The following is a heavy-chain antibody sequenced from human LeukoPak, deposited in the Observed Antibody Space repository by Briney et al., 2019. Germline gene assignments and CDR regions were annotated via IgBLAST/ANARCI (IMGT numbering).Heavy chain of an antibody. D-gene: IGHD5-18*01. CDR2: INHSGST. V-gene: IGHV4-34*01. CDR3: ARVVRGYSYGSWYFDY. J-gene: IGHJ4*02. Sequence: ETLSLTCAVYGGSFSGYYWSWIREPPGKGLEWIGEINHSGSTKYNPSLKSRVTISVDTSKNQFSLKLSSVTAADTAVYYCARVVRGYSYGSWYFDYWGQGTLVTVSS. CDR1: GGSFSGYY.